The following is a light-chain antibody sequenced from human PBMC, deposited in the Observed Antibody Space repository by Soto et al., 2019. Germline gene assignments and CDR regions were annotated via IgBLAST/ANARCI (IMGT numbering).Light chain of an antibody. CDR2: AAS. J-gene: IGKJ4*01. V-gene: IGKV1-39*01. CDR3: QQLNSYPLT. CDR1: QTISNY. Sequence: DIQMTPSPSSLSASLGDRVTITCRASQTISNYLNWYQQKSGRAPELLVYAASNLQSGVPSRFTGSGSGTHFTLTISSLQPEDFATYFCQQLNSYPLTFGGGTKVDIK.